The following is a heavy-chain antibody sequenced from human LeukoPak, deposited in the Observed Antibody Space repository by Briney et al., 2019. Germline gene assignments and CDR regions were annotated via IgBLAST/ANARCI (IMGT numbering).Heavy chain of an antibody. Sequence: GGSLRLSCAASGFTFSGCEMNWVRQAPGKGPEWVSSISSSSAYIYYADSVKGRFTISRDNAKSSLFLQMNSLRDEDTAVYYCATSSIALAGTVDYWGQGTLVTVSS. CDR3: ATSSIALAGTVDY. CDR1: GFTFSGCE. J-gene: IGHJ4*02. V-gene: IGHV3-21*01. CDR2: ISSSSAYI. D-gene: IGHD6-19*01.